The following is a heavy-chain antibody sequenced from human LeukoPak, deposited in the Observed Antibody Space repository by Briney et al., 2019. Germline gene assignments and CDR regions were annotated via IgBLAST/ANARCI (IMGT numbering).Heavy chain of an antibody. V-gene: IGHV5-51*01. CDR2: IYPGDSDV. J-gene: IGHJ3*02. CDR1: GYSFTNYW. D-gene: IGHD2-8*02. Sequence: RSGESLKISCKGSGYSFTNYWIDWVRQMPGKGLEWMGIIYPGDSDVRYSPSFQGQVTISVDKSISTSYLQWSSLNASDTAMYYCARDFTGNHDAFDIWGQGTMVTVSS. CDR3: ARDFTGNHDAFDI.